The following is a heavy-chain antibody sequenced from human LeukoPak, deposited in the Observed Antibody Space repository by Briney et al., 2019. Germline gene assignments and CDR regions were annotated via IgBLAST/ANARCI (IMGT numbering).Heavy chain of an antibody. D-gene: IGHD5-18*01. CDR3: ARGDTAMVYYYYYMDV. CDR1: GFTFSSYG. Sequence: GGSLRLSCAASGFTFSSYGMHWVRQAPGKGLEWVAVISYDGSNKYYADSVKGRFTISRDNSKNTLYLQMNSLRAEDTAVYYCARGDTAMVYYYYYMDVWGKGTTVTVSS. V-gene: IGHV3-30*03. J-gene: IGHJ6*03. CDR2: ISYDGSNK.